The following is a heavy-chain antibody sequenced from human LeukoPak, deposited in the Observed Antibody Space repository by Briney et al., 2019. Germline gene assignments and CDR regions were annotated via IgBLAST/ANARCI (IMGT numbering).Heavy chain of an antibody. CDR1: RFSLSTSGVA. J-gene: IGHJ4*02. CDR2: IYCDGDK. CDR3: AHSKTGLLILYYFDY. V-gene: IGHV2-5*02. Sequence: SGPTLVNPTQTRTLTCTFSRFSLSTSGVAVGWIRQPPGKPLDWLALIYCDGDKRYNSSLKSRLTVTKDTSKPKVVFTMKSMAPVDTATSYCAHSKTGLLILYYFDYWGQGTLVTVSS.